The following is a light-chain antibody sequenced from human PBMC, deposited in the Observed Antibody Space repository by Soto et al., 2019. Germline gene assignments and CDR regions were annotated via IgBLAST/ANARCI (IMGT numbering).Light chain of an antibody. CDR2: SNN. V-gene: IGLV1-44*01. CDR1: SSNIGSNT. J-gene: IGLJ3*02. Sequence: QSVLTQPPSASGTRGQRVTISCSGSSSNIGSNTVNWYQQLPGTAPKLLIYSNNQRPSGVPDRFSGFKSGTSASLAISGLQSEDEADYYCAAWDDSLNGWVFGGGTKLTVL. CDR3: AAWDDSLNGWV.